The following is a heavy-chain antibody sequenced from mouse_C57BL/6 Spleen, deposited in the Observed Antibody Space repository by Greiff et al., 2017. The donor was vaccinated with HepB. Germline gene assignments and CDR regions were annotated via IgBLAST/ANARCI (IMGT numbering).Heavy chain of an antibody. V-gene: IGHV10-1*01. J-gene: IGHJ4*01. CDR2: IRSKSNNYAT. CDR3: VEGMMDY. Sequence: EVHLVESGGGLVQPKGSLKLSCAASGFSFNTYAMNWVRQAPGKGLEWVARIRSKSNNYATYYADSVKDRFTISRDDSESLLYLQMNNLKTEDTAMYYCVEGMMDYWGQGTSVTVSS. CDR1: GFSFNTYA.